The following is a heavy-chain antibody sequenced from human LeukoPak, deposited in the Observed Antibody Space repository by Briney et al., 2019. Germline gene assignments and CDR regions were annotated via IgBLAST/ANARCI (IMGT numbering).Heavy chain of an antibody. V-gene: IGHV4-61*01. Sequence: SETLSLTCTVSGYSISSGYYWGWIRQPPGKGLEWIGYIYYSGSTNHNPSLKSRVTISVDTSKNQFSLKLSSVTAADTAVYYCARAVGGGYSYGYFGGYYYYMDVWGKGTTVTVSS. CDR1: GYSISSGYY. CDR3: ARAVGGGYSYGYFGGYYYYMDV. D-gene: IGHD5-18*01. J-gene: IGHJ6*03. CDR2: IYYSGST.